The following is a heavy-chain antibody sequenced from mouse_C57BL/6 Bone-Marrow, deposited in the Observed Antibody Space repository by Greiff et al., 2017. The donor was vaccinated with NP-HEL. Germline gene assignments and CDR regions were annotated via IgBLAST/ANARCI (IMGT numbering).Heavy chain of an antibody. D-gene: IGHD2-4*01. V-gene: IGHV1-74*01. CDR1: GYTFTSYW. Sequence: VQLQQPGAELVKPGASVKVSCKASGYTFTSYWMHWVKQRPGQGLEWIGRIHPSDSDTNYNQKFKSKATLTVDKSSSTAYMQLSSLTSEDSAVYYCAILYDYVWFAYWGQGTLVTVSA. CDR3: AILYDYVWFAY. J-gene: IGHJ3*01. CDR2: IHPSDSDT.